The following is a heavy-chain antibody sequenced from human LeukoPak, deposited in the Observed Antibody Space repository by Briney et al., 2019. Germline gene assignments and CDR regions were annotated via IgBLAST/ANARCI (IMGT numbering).Heavy chain of an antibody. D-gene: IGHD3-22*01. CDR3: ARDSDSSGYSPFYFDY. J-gene: IGHJ4*02. Sequence: SQTLSLTCTVSGDSISSGDYYWSWIRQPPGKGLEWIGYIYYSGSTNYNPSLKSRVTISVDTSKNQFSLKLSSVTAADTAVYYCARDSDSSGYSPFYFDYWGQGTLVTVSS. CDR2: IYYSGST. CDR1: GDSISSGDYY. V-gene: IGHV4-61*08.